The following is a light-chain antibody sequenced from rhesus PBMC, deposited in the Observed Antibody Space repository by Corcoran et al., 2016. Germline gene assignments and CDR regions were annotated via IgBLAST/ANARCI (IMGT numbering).Light chain of an antibody. V-gene: IGKV1-37*01. J-gene: IGKJ2*01. CDR2: FAS. Sequence: DTQMTQSPSSLSASVGDTVTITCRASQDISTYLAWFQQKPGKAPRPLINFASKFEVGVPSRFSGSGAVPEFTLTISSLQPEDFATYYCQQYNSAPFTFGQGTKVEIK. CDR1: QDISTY. CDR3: QQYNSAPFT.